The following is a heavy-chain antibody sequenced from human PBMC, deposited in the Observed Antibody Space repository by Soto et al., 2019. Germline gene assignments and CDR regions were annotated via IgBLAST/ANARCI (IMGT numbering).Heavy chain of an antibody. CDR3: ATNDNLFGESNYFDY. CDR2: ISYDGSNK. V-gene: IGHV3-30*03. D-gene: IGHD3-10*02. Sequence: GGSLRLSCAASGFTFSSYGMHWVRQAPGKGLEWVAVISYDGSNKYYADSVKGRFTISRDNSKNSLYLQMNSLRAEDTAVYYCATNDNLFGESNYFDYWGQGTLVTVSS. CDR1: GFTFSSYG. J-gene: IGHJ4*02.